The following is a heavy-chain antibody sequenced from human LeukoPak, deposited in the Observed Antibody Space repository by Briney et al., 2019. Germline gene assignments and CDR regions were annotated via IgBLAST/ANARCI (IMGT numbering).Heavy chain of an antibody. Sequence: GESLKISCQASGYSFTSSWIGWARQMPGKGREWMAIINPGDSDTRYSPSFQGQVTISADKSISTVYLQWGSLKASDTAMYYCARQPGAGWFDPWGQGTLVTVSS. CDR1: GYSFTSSW. CDR2: INPGDSDT. D-gene: IGHD3-10*01. J-gene: IGHJ5*02. V-gene: IGHV5-51*01. CDR3: ARQPGAGWFDP.